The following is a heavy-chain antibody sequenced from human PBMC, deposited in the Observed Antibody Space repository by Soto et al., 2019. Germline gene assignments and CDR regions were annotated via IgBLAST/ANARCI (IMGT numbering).Heavy chain of an antibody. J-gene: IGHJ4*02. V-gene: IGHV5-51*01. CDR3: ARLQAAAGDNDLTFDY. Sequence: GESLKISCKGSGYSFSKYWIGWERQMHGKDLEWMAIIYPDDSDTRYSPSFQGQVTISADKSISTAYLQWSSLKASDTAMYYCARLQAAAGDNDLTFDYWGQGTLVTVSS. CDR2: IYPDDSDT. CDR1: GYSFSKYW. D-gene: IGHD6-13*01.